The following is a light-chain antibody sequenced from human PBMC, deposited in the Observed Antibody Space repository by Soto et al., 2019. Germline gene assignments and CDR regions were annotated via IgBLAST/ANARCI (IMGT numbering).Light chain of an antibody. CDR3: SSYTNINTRACV. CDR2: EVT. CDR1: SGDIGSYNR. V-gene: IGLV2-14*01. Sequence: QSVLTQSASVSGSPGQSITIPCTGTSGDIGSYNRVSWYQQHPGKAPKLIIYEVTDRPSGVSNRFSGSKSGNTASLTISGLQAEDEAEYYCSSYTNINTRACVFGTGTKVTVL. J-gene: IGLJ1*01.